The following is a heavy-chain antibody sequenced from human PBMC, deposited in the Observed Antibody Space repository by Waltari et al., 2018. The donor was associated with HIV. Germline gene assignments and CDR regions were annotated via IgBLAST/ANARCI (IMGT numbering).Heavy chain of an antibody. V-gene: IGHV3-30*18. J-gene: IGHJ6*02. CDR1: GSTFRNYG. Sequence: QVQLVESGGGVVQPGRSLRLSCAASGSTFRNYGMHWVRQAPGKGLEGVAVTSHDGSIKYYADSVKGRFTISRDNSKNTLFLEMNSLRTEDTAVYYCAKDPVLVPVAILDVWGQGTAVTVSS. D-gene: IGHD2-2*02. CDR3: AKDPVLVPVAILDV. CDR2: TSHDGSIK.